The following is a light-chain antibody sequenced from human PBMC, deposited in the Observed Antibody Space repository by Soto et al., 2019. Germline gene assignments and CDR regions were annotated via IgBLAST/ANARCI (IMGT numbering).Light chain of an antibody. Sequence: QSALTQPASVSGSPGQSITISCTGTSSDVGSYNYVSWYQQHPGKAPALIISEVSNRPSGVSSRFSGSKSGNTASLTISGLQAEDEADYYCSSYTSTDNFVFGTGTKVTVL. CDR1: SSDVGSYNY. CDR2: EVS. V-gene: IGLV2-14*01. J-gene: IGLJ1*01. CDR3: SSYTSTDNFV.